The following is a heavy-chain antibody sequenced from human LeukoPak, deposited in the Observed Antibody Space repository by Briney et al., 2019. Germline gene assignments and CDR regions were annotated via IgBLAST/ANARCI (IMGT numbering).Heavy chain of an antibody. CDR3: GGEAPGNTALDY. D-gene: IGHD5-18*01. CDR1: GFTFISYW. J-gene: IGHJ4*01. CDR2: INGYGSST. V-gene: IGHV3-74*01. Sequence: GGSLRVSCAASGFTFISYWMHWVRQAPGQGLVWVSRINGYGSSTDCAESVKGRVTISRDNAKNTLYLQMNSLRAEDTAVYYCGGEAPGNTALDYWGQGTLVTVSS.